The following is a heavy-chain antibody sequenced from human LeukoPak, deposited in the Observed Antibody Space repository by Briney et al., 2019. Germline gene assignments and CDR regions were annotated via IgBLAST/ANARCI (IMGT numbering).Heavy chain of an antibody. CDR3: ASISGYDFFVKN. J-gene: IGHJ3*01. V-gene: IGHV4-38-2*02. Sequence: SETLSLTCTVSGYSISSGYYWGWIRQPPGKGLEWIGSIYHSGSTYYNPSLKSRVTISVDTSKNQFSLKLSSVTAADTAVYYCASISGYDFFVKNWGQGTMVTVSS. CDR2: IYHSGST. CDR1: GYSISSGYY. D-gene: IGHD5-12*01.